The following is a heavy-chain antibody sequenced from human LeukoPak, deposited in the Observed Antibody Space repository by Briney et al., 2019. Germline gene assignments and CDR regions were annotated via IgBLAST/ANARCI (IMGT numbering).Heavy chain of an antibody. V-gene: IGHV3-30*04. Sequence: PGRSLRLSCAASGFTFSSYAMHWVRQAPGKGLEWVAVISYDGSNKYYADSVKGRFTISRDNSKNTLYLQMNSLRAEDTAVYYCARDGKEISYYDILTGYSEYYLDYWGQGTLVTVSP. J-gene: IGHJ4*02. CDR3: ARDGKEISYYDILTGYSEYYLDY. CDR2: ISYDGSNK. CDR1: GFTFSSYA. D-gene: IGHD3-9*01.